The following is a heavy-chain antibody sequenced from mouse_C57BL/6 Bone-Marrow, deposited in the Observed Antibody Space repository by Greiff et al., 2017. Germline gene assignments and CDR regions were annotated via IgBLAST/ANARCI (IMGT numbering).Heavy chain of an antibody. Sequence: VQLQQPGAELVKPGASVKMSCKASGYTFTSYWITWVKQRPGQGLEWIGDIYPTSGRTNYNEKFKSKAILTVDTASTTAYMHLSSLTSEDSAVFYCARSGPLGRSFDYWGQGTTLTVSS. CDR2: IYPTSGRT. J-gene: IGHJ2*01. D-gene: IGHD4-1*01. CDR1: GYTFTSYW. V-gene: IGHV1-55*01. CDR3: ARSGPLGRSFDY.